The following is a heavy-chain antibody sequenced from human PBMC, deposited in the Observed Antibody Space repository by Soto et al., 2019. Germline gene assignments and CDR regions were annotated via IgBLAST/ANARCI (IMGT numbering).Heavy chain of an antibody. CDR3: ARFPRYGSGSAAYYYYYVDV. Sequence: QVQLVQSGAEVKKPGSSVRVSCQASGGTLRSYTIHWVRQAHGQRIEWMGRIIPFRVTVDYAKNSQGRVTITAAKLTSPAYTELRSQSSEDTAVYYWARFPRYGSGSAAYYYYYVDVWGTGTTVNVSS. CDR2: IIPFRVTV. J-gene: IGHJ6*03. V-gene: IGHV1-69*08. CDR1: GGTLRSYT. D-gene: IGHD3-10*01.